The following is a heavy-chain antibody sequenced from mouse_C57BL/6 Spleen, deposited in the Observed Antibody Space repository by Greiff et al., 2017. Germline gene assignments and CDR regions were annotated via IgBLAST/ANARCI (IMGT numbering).Heavy chain of an antibody. D-gene: IGHD2-5*01. CDR2: ISGGGGNT. J-gene: IGHJ3*01. Sequence: EVKLVESGGGLVKPGGSLKLSCAASGFTFSSYTMSWVRQTPEKRLAWVAIISGGGGNTYYPDSVKGRFTISRDNAKNTLYLQMSSLRSEDTALYYCARHYYSNYEFAYWGQGTLVTVSA. CDR1: GFTFSSYT. CDR3: ARHYYSNYEFAY. V-gene: IGHV5-9*01.